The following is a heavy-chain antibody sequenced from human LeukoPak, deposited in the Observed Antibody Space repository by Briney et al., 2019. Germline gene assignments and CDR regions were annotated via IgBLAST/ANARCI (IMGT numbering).Heavy chain of an antibody. J-gene: IGHJ4*02. Sequence: SETLSLTCSVSGGFVSSSSYFWGWIRQPPGKGLEWIGSIYYSGTTYYNPSLKSRITISVDTSKNQFSLKLNSVTAADTALYFCARDGEGDEGWDYWSQGTLVTVSS. CDR3: ARDGEGDEGWDY. D-gene: IGHD2-15*01. CDR2: IYYSGTT. CDR1: GGFVSSSSYF. V-gene: IGHV4-39*07.